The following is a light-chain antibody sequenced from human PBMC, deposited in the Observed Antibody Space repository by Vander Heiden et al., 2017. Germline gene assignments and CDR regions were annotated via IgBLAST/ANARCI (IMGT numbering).Light chain of an antibody. CDR3: QLSDSNLMYT. CDR2: AAS. Sequence: DIQMTQSPSSLSASVGDRVTITCRASQSISSYLNWYQQKPGKAPKLLIYAASSLQSGVPSRFSGSGYGTDFTLTISSLQPEDFATYYCQLSDSNLMYTFGQGTKLEIK. V-gene: IGKV1-39*01. CDR1: QSISSY. J-gene: IGKJ2*01.